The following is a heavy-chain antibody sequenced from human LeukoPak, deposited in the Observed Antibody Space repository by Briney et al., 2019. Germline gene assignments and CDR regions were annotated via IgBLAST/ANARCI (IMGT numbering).Heavy chain of an antibody. J-gene: IGHJ4*02. Sequence: ASVKVSCKASGYTFTSYYMHWVRQAPGQGLEWMGLINPSGGSTSYAQKFQGRVTMTRDMSTSTVYMELSSLRSEDTAVYYGAGRPSRGYSYGLDYWGQGTLVTVSS. V-gene: IGHV1-46*01. D-gene: IGHD5-18*01. CDR1: GYTFTSYY. CDR3: AGRPSRGYSYGLDY. CDR2: INPSGGST.